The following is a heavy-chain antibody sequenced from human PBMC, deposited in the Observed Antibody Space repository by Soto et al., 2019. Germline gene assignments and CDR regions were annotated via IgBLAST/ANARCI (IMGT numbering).Heavy chain of an antibody. D-gene: IGHD3-10*01. V-gene: IGHV4-34*01. J-gene: IGHJ4*02. CDR2: INHSGST. CDR1: GGSFSGYY. Sequence: SETLSLTCAVYGGSFSGYYWSWIRQPPGKGLEWIGEINHSGSTNYNPSLKSRVTISVDTSKNQFPLKLSSVTAADTAVYYCARGARYYYGSGRAYFDYWGQGTLVTVSS. CDR3: ARGARYYYGSGRAYFDY.